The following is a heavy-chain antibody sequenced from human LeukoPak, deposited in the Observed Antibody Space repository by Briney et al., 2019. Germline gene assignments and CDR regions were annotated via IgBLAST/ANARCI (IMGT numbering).Heavy chain of an antibody. J-gene: IGHJ4*02. CDR3: ARAHQYYYGSGSYHHRPYYFDY. Sequence: GGSLRLSCAASGFTFSDYYMSWIRQVPGKGLEWVASISSSGTTIYYADSVKGRFTISRDNAKNSLYLQMNSLRAEDTAVYYCARAHQYYYGSGSYHHRPYYFDYWGQGTLVTVSS. V-gene: IGHV3-11*01. CDR2: ISSSGTTI. CDR1: GFTFSDYY. D-gene: IGHD3-10*01.